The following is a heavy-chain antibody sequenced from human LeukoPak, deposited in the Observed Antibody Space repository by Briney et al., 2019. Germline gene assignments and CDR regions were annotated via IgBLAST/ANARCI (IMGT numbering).Heavy chain of an antibody. J-gene: IGHJ5*02. CDR3: ARDRKAYCSGGSCYGNWFDP. V-gene: IGHV3-21*01. D-gene: IGHD2-15*01. CDR2: ISSSSSYI. Sequence: GGSLRLSCAASGFTFSSYSMNWVRQAPGKGLEWVSSISSSSSYIYYADSVKGRFTISRDNAKNSLYLQMNSLRAEDTAVYYCARDRKAYCSGGSCYGNWFDPWGQGTLVTVSS. CDR1: GFTFSSYS.